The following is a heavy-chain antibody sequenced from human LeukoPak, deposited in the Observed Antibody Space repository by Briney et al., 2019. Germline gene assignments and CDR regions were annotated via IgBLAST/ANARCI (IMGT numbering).Heavy chain of an antibody. Sequence: ASVNVSCKASGYTFTSYGISWVRQAPGQGLECRGWISAYNGNTNYAQKLQGRVTMTTDTSTSTAYMELSSLRSEDTAVHYCARDPIPAASRMNWFDPWGQGTLVTVSS. CDR1: GYTFTSYG. V-gene: IGHV1-18*01. CDR2: ISAYNGNT. D-gene: IGHD2-2*01. J-gene: IGHJ5*02. CDR3: ARDPIPAASRMNWFDP.